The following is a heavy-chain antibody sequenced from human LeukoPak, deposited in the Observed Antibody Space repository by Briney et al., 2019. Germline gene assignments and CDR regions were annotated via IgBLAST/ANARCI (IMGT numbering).Heavy chain of an antibody. D-gene: IGHD2-15*01. CDR3: GRGGSSGVDY. J-gene: IGHJ4*02. Sequence: ASVKVSCKTSGYTFTDNALHWVRQAPGQRLEWMGWIRTDNGDTRYSQKFQGRVTLTRDTSASTVYVELNRLRSEDTAVYYCGRGGSSGVDYWGRGTLVTVSS. V-gene: IGHV1-3*04. CDR1: GYTFTDNA. CDR2: IRTDNGDT.